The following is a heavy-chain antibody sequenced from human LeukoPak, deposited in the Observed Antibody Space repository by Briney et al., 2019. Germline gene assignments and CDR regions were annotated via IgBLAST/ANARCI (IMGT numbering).Heavy chain of an antibody. D-gene: IGHD3-22*01. CDR1: GFTFSSYS. Sequence: PGGSLRLSCAASGFTFSSYSMNWVRQAPGKGLEWVSYISSSSSTIYYADSVKGRFTISRDNAKNSLYLQMNSLRAEDTAVYYCARGLVITRDDAFDIWGQGTMVTVSS. CDR2: ISSSSSTI. V-gene: IGHV3-48*04. CDR3: ARGLVITRDDAFDI. J-gene: IGHJ3*02.